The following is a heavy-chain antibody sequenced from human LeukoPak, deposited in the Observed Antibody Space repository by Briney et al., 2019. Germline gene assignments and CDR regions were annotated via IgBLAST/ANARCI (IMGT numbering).Heavy chain of an antibody. CDR3: AKDAPDTAMAYNWFDP. CDR2: ISGSGGST. CDR1: GFTFSSYA. V-gene: IGHV3-23*01. J-gene: IGHJ5*02. D-gene: IGHD5-18*01. Sequence: GGPLRLSCAASGFTFSSYAMSWVRQAPGKGLEWVSAISGSGGSTYYADSVKGRFTISRDNSKNTLYLQMNSLRAEDTAVYYCAKDAPDTAMAYNWFDPWGQGTLVTVSS.